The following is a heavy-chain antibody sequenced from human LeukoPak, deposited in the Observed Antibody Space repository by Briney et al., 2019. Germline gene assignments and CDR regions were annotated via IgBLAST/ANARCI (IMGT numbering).Heavy chain of an antibody. Sequence: ASVKVSCKASGYTFTGYYMHWVRQAPGQGLEWMGWINPNSGGTNYAQKFQGRDTMTRDMSISTAYMELSRLRSDDTAVYYCARDGVAVAALTGMDVWGQGTTVTVSS. CDR2: INPNSGGT. V-gene: IGHV1-2*02. J-gene: IGHJ6*02. D-gene: IGHD6-19*01. CDR1: GYTFTGYY. CDR3: ARDGVAVAALTGMDV.